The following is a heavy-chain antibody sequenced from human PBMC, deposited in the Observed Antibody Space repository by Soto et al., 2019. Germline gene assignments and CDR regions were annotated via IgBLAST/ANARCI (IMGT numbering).Heavy chain of an antibody. CDR3: ARQGDFWSGYATDYYYYGMDV. CDR2: IDPSDSYT. Sequence: PGESLKISCKGSGYSFTSYSISWVRQMPGKGLEWMGRIDPSDSYTNYSPSFQGHVTISADKSISTAYLQRSSLKASDTAMYYCARQGDFWSGYATDYYYYGMDVWGQVTTVTVSS. J-gene: IGHJ6*02. CDR1: GYSFTSYS. D-gene: IGHD3-3*01. V-gene: IGHV5-10-1*01.